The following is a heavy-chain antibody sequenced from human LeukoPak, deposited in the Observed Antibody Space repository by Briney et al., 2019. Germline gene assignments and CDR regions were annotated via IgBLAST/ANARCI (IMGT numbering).Heavy chain of an antibody. J-gene: IGHJ4*02. CDR2: ISSPSDTI. CDR1: GFSFSAYD. D-gene: IGHD2-21*01. V-gene: IGHV3-48*02. CDR3: TRSVRDCGGDCYSPYFDS. Sequence: GGPLRLSCAASGFSFSAYDMNWVRQAPGKGLEWVSYISSPSDTIYYADSVKGRFTISRDNAKNSLYLQMNSLRDEDTAVYYCTRSVRDCGGDCYSPYFDSWGQGTLVTVSS.